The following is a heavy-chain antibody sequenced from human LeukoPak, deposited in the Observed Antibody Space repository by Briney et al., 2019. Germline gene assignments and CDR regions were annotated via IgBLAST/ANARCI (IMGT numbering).Heavy chain of an antibody. V-gene: IGHV4-59*01. CDR2: IYYSGST. CDR3: ARAGYGHTYYYGSGSYRVAFDI. Sequence: PSETLSLTCTVSGGSISSYYWSWIRQPPGKGLEWIGYIYYSGSTNYNPSLKSRVTISVDTSKNQFSLKLSSVTAADTAVYYCARAGYGHTYYYGSGSYRVAFDIWGQGTMVTVSS. CDR1: GGSISSYY. D-gene: IGHD3-10*01. J-gene: IGHJ3*02.